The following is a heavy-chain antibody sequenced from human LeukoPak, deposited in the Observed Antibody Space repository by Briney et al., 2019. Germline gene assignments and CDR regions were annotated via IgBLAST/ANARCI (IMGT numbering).Heavy chain of an antibody. CDR1: GYTLTGYY. D-gene: IGHD1-20*01. CDR2: INPNSGGT. V-gene: IGHV1-2*02. CDR3: ANRYNWNDFQSNAFDI. J-gene: IGHJ3*02. Sequence: ASVKVSCKASGYTLTGYYFHWVRQAPGQGLEWMGWINPNSGGTNYAQKFQGRVTMTRDTSISAAYMELSRLRSDDTAVYYCANRYNWNDFQSNAFDIWDQGTMLTVSS.